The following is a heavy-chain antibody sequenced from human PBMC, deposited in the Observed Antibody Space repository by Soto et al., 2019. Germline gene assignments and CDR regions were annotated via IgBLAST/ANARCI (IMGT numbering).Heavy chain of an antibody. CDR2: IYYSGST. Sequence: SETLSLTCTVSGGSISSGDYYWSWIRQPPGKGLEWIGYIYYSGSTYYNPSLKSRVTISVDTSKNQFSLKLSSVTAADTAVYYCARAFPNSVRQGQDTAIPYYYGMDVWGQGTTVTVSS. D-gene: IGHD5-18*01. CDR1: GGSISSGDYY. V-gene: IGHV4-30-4*01. CDR3: ARAFPNSVRQGQDTAIPYYYGMDV. J-gene: IGHJ6*02.